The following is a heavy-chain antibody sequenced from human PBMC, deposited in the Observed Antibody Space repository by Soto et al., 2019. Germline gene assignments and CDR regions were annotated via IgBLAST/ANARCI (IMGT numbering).Heavy chain of an antibody. CDR2: INPSGGST. Sequence: ASVKVSCKASGYTFTTYYIHWVRQAPGQGLEWMGIINPSGGSTTYAQKFQGRVTITRDTSASTAYMELSSLRSEDTAVYYCARGPGGPDGPGDYWGQGTLVTVSS. D-gene: IGHD2-15*01. CDR3: ARGPGGPDGPGDY. J-gene: IGHJ4*02. CDR1: GYTFTTYY. V-gene: IGHV1-46*01.